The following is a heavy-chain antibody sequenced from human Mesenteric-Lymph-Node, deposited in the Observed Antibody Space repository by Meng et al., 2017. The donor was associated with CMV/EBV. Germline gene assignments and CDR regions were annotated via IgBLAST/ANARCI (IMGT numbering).Heavy chain of an antibody. Sequence: SVKVSCKTSGGTFANYAISWVRQAPGQGLEWIGGIFPKFGTTNYAQEFQGRVTITADESTSTAYMHLSSLRSEDTAVYYCARDRTCYSPVCYKVGLGWFDPWGQGTLVTVSS. J-gene: IGHJ5*02. V-gene: IGHV1-69*13. CDR3: ARDRTCYSPVCYKVGLGWFDP. CDR2: IFPKFGTT. D-gene: IGHD2-2*02. CDR1: GGTFANYA.